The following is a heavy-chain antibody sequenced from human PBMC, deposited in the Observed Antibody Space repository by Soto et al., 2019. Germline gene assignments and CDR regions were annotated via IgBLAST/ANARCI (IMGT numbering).Heavy chain of an antibody. CDR1: GGSISSGDYY. J-gene: IGHJ6*02. D-gene: IGHD3-22*01. V-gene: IGHV4-30-4*01. CDR2: IYYSGST. CDR3: ARGGNYYDSRGGYCYYGMDV. Sequence: PSETLSLTCTVSGGSISSGDYYWSWIRQPPGKGLEWIGYIYYSGSTYYNPSLKSRVTISVDTSKNQFSLKLSSVTAADTAVYYCARGGNYYDSRGGYCYYGMDVWGQGTTVTVSS.